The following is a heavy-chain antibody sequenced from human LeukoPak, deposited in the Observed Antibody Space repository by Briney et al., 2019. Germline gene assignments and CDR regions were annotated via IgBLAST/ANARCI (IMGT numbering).Heavy chain of an antibody. CDR2: TYYRSKWYN. J-gene: IGHJ6*02. D-gene: IGHD6-19*01. CDR1: GDSVSSNSAA. Sequence: SQTLSLTCAISGDSVSSNSAAWNWIRQSPSRGLEWLGRTYYRSKWYNDYAVSVKSRITIIPDTSKNQFSLQLNSVTPEDTAVYYCARAKAVAGPLHTYYYYYGMDVWGQGTTVTVSS. V-gene: IGHV6-1*01. CDR3: ARAKAVAGPLHTYYYYYGMDV.